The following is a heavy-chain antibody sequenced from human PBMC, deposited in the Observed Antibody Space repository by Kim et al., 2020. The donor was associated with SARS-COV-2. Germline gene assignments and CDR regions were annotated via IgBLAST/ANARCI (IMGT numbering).Heavy chain of an antibody. CDR1: GFTFSSYS. Sequence: GGSLRLSCAASGFTFSSYSMNWVRQAPGKGLEWVAYITSSSSTIYYADSVKGRFTISRDNAKNSLYLQMNSLRDEDTAVYYCARAAGRVVDILTGCFGGTSSINYFDYWGQGTLVTVSS. J-gene: IGHJ4*02. CDR2: ITSSSSTI. CDR3: ARAAGRVVDILTGCFGGTSSINYFDY. D-gene: IGHD3-9*01. V-gene: IGHV3-48*02.